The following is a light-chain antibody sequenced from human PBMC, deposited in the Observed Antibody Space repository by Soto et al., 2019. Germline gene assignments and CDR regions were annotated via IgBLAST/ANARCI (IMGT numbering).Light chain of an antibody. CDR2: GAS. CDR3: QRYDSFRT. V-gene: IGKV3-20*01. Sequence: EIVLTQSPGTLSFSPGERATLSCRASQSVRSNFLAWYQQKPGQAPRLLIYGASNRATGIPDRFSGSGSGTDFTLTITRLEPEDFAMYYCQRYDSFRTFGQGTKVDIK. J-gene: IGKJ1*01. CDR1: QSVRSNF.